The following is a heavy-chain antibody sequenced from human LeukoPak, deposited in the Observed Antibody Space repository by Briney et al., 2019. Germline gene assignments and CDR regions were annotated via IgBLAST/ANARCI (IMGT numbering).Heavy chain of an antibody. Sequence: PSETLSLTCTVSGGSISSYYWSWIRQPPGKGLEWIGYIYYSGSTNYNPSLKSRVTISVDTSKNQFSLKLSSVTAADTAVYYCARVGSSWRYFDYWGQGTLVTVSS. D-gene: IGHD6-13*01. CDR2: IYYSGST. CDR1: GGSISSYY. V-gene: IGHV4-59*01. CDR3: ARVGSSWRYFDY. J-gene: IGHJ4*02.